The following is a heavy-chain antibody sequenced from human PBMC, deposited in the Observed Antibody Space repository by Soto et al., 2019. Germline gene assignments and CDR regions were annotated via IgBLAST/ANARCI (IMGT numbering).Heavy chain of an antibody. D-gene: IGHD3-9*01. J-gene: IGHJ6*02. CDR1: GFTFSSYG. CDR3: ARLKAYFDILTPLDV. Sequence: GGSLILSCAASGFTFSSYGMHWVRQDPGKGLEWVALIYYDGSNKYYADSVKGRFTISRDNSKNTLFLQINSLRAEDTAVYYCARLKAYFDILTPLDVWGQGTTVTVSS. V-gene: IGHV3-33*01. CDR2: IYYDGSNK.